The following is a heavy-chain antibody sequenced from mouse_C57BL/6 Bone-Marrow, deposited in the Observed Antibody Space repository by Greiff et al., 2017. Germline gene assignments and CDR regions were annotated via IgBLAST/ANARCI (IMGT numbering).Heavy chain of an antibody. J-gene: IGHJ4*01. CDR2: IHPSHGDT. CDR3: AKGSGYRGYAVDY. V-gene: IGHV1-74*01. Sequence: QVQLQQPGAELVKPGASVKLSCKASGYTFTSYWMHWVKQRPGQGLEWIGMIHPSHGDTNYTAKFKGKATLTVDKSSSTAYLHLSSLTSEDSAVDDGAKGSGYRGYAVDYWGQGTSVTVSS. D-gene: IGHD3-1*01. CDR1: GYTFTSYW.